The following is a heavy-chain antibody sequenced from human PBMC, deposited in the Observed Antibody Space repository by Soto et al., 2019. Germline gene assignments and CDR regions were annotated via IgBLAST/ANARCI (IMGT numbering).Heavy chain of an antibody. Sequence: PGGPLRVPWRVSGCTFVNYGMHWVRKAPGKGLEWVAVISYDGSNKYYADSVKGRFTISRDNSKNTLYLQMNSLRAEDTAVYYCAKGVLWSLPYYYYCYGMDVCGEGPTVTVSS. V-gene: IGHV3-30*18. CDR3: AKGVLWSLPYYYYCYGMDV. J-gene: IGHJ6*04. D-gene: IGHD3-10*01. CDR1: GCTFVNYG. CDR2: ISYDGSNK.